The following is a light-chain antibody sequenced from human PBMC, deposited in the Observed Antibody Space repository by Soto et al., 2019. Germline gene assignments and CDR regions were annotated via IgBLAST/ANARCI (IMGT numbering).Light chain of an antibody. Sequence: EIVLTQSPGTLSLSPGERATLSCRASESVSSSYLAWYQQKPGQAPRLLIFGASRRATGTPDRFSGSGYGTAFTLTIGRLEPEDFELCYVHQYGSSPSWTFGQGTEVDIK. J-gene: IGKJ1*01. CDR2: GAS. CDR3: HQYGSSPSWT. CDR1: ESVSSSY. V-gene: IGKV3-20*01.